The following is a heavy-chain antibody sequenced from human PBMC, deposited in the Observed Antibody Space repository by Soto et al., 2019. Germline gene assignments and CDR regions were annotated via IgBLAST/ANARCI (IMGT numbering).Heavy chain of an antibody. CDR2: ISAYNGNT. D-gene: IGHD3-3*01. CDR3: ARGRYDFWSGYSVFDY. J-gene: IGHJ4*02. Sequence: GSSVKVSCKASGYTFTSYGISWVRQAPGQGLEWMGWISAYNGNTNYAQKLQGRVTMTTDTSTSTAYMELRSLRSDDTAVYYCARGRYDFWSGYSVFDYWGQGTLVTVSS. CDR1: GYTFTSYG. V-gene: IGHV1-18*04.